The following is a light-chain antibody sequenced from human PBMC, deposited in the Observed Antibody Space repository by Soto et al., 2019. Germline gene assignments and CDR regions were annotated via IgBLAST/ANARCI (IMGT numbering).Light chain of an antibody. V-gene: IGLV2-11*01. Sequence: VLTQPRSVSGSPGQSVTISCTGTSSDIGAYNYVSWYQQLPGKVPKLILYDVSKRPSGVPDRFSGSKSGNTASLTISGLQADDEADYYCCSYAGAYIYVFATGTKVTVL. CDR2: DVS. J-gene: IGLJ1*01. CDR1: SSDIGAYNY. CDR3: CSYAGAYIYV.